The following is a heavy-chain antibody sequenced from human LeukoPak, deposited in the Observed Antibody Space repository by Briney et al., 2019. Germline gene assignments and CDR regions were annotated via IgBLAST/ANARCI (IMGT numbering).Heavy chain of an antibody. V-gene: IGHV3-21*01. Sequence: GGSVRLSCAASGFTFSSYSMNWVRQAPGKGLEWVSSISSSSSYIYYADSVKGRFTISRDNAKNSLYLQMNSLRAEDTAVYYCARDQGDYWFDPWGQGTLVTVSS. CDR3: ARDQGDYWFDP. D-gene: IGHD2-21*02. CDR2: ISSSSSYI. CDR1: GFTFSSYS. J-gene: IGHJ5*02.